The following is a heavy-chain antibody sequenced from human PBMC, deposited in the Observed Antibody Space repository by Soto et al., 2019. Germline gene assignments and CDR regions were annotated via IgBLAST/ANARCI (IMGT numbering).Heavy chain of an antibody. CDR1: GFTFNTYF. D-gene: IGHD7-27*01. J-gene: IGHJ6*02. CDR3: AKSLTASNFRLDV. Sequence: XESLLLCCTASGFTFNTYFMSWVRQAPGEGLEWISAISGGGGAKYYSDSVKGRFTISRDNSNNTLYLQMNSLRADDTAVYYCAKSLTASNFRLDVWGHGTRVTVSS. CDR2: ISGGGGAK. V-gene: IGHV3-23*01.